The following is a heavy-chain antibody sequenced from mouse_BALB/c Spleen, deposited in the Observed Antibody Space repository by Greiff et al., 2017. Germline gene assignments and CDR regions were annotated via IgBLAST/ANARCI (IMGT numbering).Heavy chain of an antibody. CDR3: ARASNWVYAMDY. Sequence: EVKLVESGGGLVQPGGSLRLSCATSGFTFTDYYMSWVRQPPGKALEWLGFIRNKANGYTTEYSASVKGRFTISRDNSQSILYLQMNTLRAEDSATYYYARASNWVYAMDYWGQGTSVTVSS. D-gene: IGHD4-1*01. J-gene: IGHJ4*01. CDR1: GFTFTDYY. CDR2: IRNKANGYTT. V-gene: IGHV7-3*02.